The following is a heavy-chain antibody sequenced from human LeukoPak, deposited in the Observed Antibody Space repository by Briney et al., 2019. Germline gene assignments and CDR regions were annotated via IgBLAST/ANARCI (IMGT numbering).Heavy chain of an antibody. CDR1: GGTFISYV. Sequence: SVKVSCKASGGTFISYVISWVRQAPGQGLEWMGGIIPIFGTANNAQKFQGRVTITADESTSTAYMELSSLRSEDTAVYYCWGGGWKKPFDYWGQGTLVTVSS. CDR3: WGGGWKKPFDY. J-gene: IGHJ4*02. D-gene: IGHD2-21*01. V-gene: IGHV1-69*01. CDR2: IIPIFGTA.